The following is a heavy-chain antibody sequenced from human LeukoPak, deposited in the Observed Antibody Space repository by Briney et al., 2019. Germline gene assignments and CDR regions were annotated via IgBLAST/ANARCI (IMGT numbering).Heavy chain of an antibody. Sequence: ASETLSLTCTVSGGSISSYYWSWIRQPPGKGLEWIGYIYYSGRTNYNPSLKSRVTISIDTSKNQFSLKLRSVTAADTAVYYCARSFSSGFIDSWGQGTLVTVSS. V-gene: IGHV4-59*01. D-gene: IGHD6-19*01. J-gene: IGHJ4*02. CDR3: ARSFSSGFIDS. CDR2: IYYSGRT. CDR1: GGSISSYY.